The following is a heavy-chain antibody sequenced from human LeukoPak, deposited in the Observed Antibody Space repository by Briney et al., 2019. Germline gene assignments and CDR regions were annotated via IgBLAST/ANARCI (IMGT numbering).Heavy chain of an antibody. CDR3: ARAPTIFGVVTLDY. CDR1: GFTFSSYS. Sequence: GGSLRLSCAASGFTFSSYSMNWVRQAPGKGLEWVSSISSSSSYIYYADSVKGRFTISRDNAKNSLYLQMNSLRAEDTAVYYCARAPTIFGVVTLDYWGQGTLVTVSS. V-gene: IGHV3-21*01. J-gene: IGHJ4*02. CDR2: ISSSSSYI. D-gene: IGHD3-3*01.